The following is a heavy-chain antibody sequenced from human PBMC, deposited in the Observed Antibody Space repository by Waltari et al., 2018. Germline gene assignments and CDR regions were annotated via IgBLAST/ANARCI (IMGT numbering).Heavy chain of an antibody. V-gene: IGHV3-20*01. CDR3: VREHYHLGYLDL. J-gene: IGHJ2*01. D-gene: IGHD2-2*01. CDR2: IRWNGGRK. Sequence: EVQLVESGGRLVRPGGSLRLSCAASGFNFEDYGMTWVGQAPGKGLGWVFGIRWNGGRKGYGDAVKGRFNISRDNAKNSLYLEINNLRVDDTAWYHCVREHYHLGYLDLWGRGTLVTVSS. CDR1: GFNFEDYG.